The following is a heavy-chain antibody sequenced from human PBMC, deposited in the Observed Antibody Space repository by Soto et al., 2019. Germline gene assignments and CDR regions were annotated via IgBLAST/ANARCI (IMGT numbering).Heavy chain of an antibody. V-gene: IGHV3-30*18. Sequence: QVRLVESGGGVVQPGTSLRLSCAASGFTFSSYAIHWVRQAPGKGLEWVAFMSSDGSNTIYADSVRGRFTVSRDNSKSTLYLQMNGLMPEDTAVYYCTKSHLTALVPYYFDYWGQGTLVTVSS. CDR3: TKSHLTALVPYYFDY. CDR2: MSSDGSNT. CDR1: GFTFSSYA. J-gene: IGHJ4*02. D-gene: IGHD5-18*01.